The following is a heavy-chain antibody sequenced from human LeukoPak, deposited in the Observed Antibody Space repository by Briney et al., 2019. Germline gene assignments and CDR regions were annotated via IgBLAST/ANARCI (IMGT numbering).Heavy chain of an antibody. D-gene: IGHD3-10*01. Sequence: PGGSLRLSCAASGFTVSSNYMSWVRQAPGKGLEWVSVIYSGGSTYYADSVKGRFTISRDNSKNTLYLQMNSLRAEDTAVYYCARGNLYGSGSYDYWGQGTLVTVSS. J-gene: IGHJ4*02. CDR1: GFTVSSNY. CDR3: ARGNLYGSGSYDY. CDR2: IYSGGST. V-gene: IGHV3-53*01.